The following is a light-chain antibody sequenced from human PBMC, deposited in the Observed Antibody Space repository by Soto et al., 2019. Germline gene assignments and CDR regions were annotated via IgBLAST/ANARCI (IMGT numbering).Light chain of an antibody. CDR2: GAS. V-gene: IGKV3-15*01. J-gene: IGKJ1*01. CDR3: QQYYNWRPR. Sequence: EIVMTQSPATLSVSPVDTATLSCMASQSISSSLAWYQQKPGQPPRLLIYGASTRATGVPARFSGSGSGTEFTLTISRLQSEDFAVYYCQQYYNWRPRFGQGTKVDI. CDR1: QSISSS.